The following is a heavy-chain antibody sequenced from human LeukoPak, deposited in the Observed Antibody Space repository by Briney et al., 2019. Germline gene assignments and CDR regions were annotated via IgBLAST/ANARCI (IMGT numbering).Heavy chain of an antibody. CDR2: ISWNSGSI. V-gene: IGHV3-9*01. CDR1: GFTFDDYA. D-gene: IGHD3-16*01. CDR3: AKDFGDGYFDY. Sequence: GGSLRLSCAASGFTFDDYAMHWVRQAPGKGLEWVSGISWNSGSIGYADSVKGRFTISRDNAKNSLYLQMNSLRAEDTALYYCAKDFGDGYFDYWGRGTLVTVSS. J-gene: IGHJ4*02.